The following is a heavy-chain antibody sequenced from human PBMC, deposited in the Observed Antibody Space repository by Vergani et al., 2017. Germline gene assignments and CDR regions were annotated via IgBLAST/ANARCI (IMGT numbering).Heavy chain of an antibody. CDR1: GFTFSSYA. V-gene: IGHV3-30*04. CDR3: ARGDIVVVVAATPLIN. CDR2: ISYDGSNK. J-gene: IGHJ4*02. D-gene: IGHD2-15*01. Sequence: QVQLVESGGGVVQPGRSLRLSCAASGFTFSSYAMHWVRQAPGKGLEWVAVISYDGSNKYYADSVKGRFTISRDNSKNTLYLQMNSLRAEDTAVYYCARGDIVVVVAATPLINWGQGTLVTVSS.